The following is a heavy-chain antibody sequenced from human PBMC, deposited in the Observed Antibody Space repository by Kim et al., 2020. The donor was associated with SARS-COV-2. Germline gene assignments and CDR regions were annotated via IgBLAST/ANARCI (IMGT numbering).Heavy chain of an antibody. Sequence: SETLSLTCTVSGGSISSADHYWNWIRQSPGKGLEWIGYIYYTGTTYFNPSLKSRVTMSVDASKNQFSLNLRSVTAADTAVYYCARSPLLPGFDSWGQGTLVTVSS. CDR2: IYYTGTT. D-gene: IGHD2-21*02. CDR1: GGSISSADHY. V-gene: IGHV4-30-4*01. CDR3: ARSPLLPGFDS. J-gene: IGHJ4*02.